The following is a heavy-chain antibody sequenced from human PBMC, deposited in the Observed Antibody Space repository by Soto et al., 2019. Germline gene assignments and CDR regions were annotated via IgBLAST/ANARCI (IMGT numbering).Heavy chain of an antibody. J-gene: IGHJ4*02. CDR1: GGSISSSSYC. Sequence: SETLSLTCTVSGGSISSSSYCWAWIRQPPGKGMEWIGSIYYIGSTYYNPSLKSRVTISVDTSKDQFSLKLSSVTAVDTAVYYCARFGRTIAVAGTGFEYWGQGTLVTVS. V-gene: IGHV4-39*01. CDR2: IYYIGST. D-gene: IGHD6-19*01. CDR3: ARFGRTIAVAGTGFEY.